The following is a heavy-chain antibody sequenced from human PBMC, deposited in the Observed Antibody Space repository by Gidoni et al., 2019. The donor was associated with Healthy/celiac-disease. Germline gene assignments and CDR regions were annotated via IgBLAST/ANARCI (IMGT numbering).Heavy chain of an antibody. CDR3: ARSGYDFWSGYYRRHVKYFDY. D-gene: IGHD3-3*01. CDR1: GGSFRGYY. J-gene: IGHJ4*02. CDR2: INHSGST. Sequence: QVQLQQWGAGLLKPSETRSLTCAVDGGSFRGYYWSWIRQPPGQGLEWIGEINHSGSTNYNPSLKSRVTISVDTSKNQFSLKLSSVTAADTAVYYCARSGYDFWSGYYRRHVKYFDYWGQGTLVTVSS. V-gene: IGHV4-34*01.